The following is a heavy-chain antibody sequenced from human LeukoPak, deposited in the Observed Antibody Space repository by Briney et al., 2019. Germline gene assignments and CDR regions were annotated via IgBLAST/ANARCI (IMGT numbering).Heavy chain of an antibody. CDR1: GYSIRSGYH. Sequence: SETLSLTCSVSGYSIRSGYHWAWIRQPPGKGLEWIGTIYYSGNTYYNPSLKSRLTISVDTSKNQFSLKLRSVTAADTALYASTSPKYYYESSGYSSLFDNWGQGTLVTVSS. D-gene: IGHD3-22*01. CDR2: IYYSGNT. V-gene: IGHV4-38-2*02. J-gene: IGHJ4*02. CDR3: TSPKYYYESSGYSSLFDN.